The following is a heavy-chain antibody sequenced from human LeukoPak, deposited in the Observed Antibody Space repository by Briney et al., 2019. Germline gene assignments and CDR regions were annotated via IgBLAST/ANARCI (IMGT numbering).Heavy chain of an antibody. D-gene: IGHD2-2*01. Sequence: SETLSLSCAVYGGSFSDDFWTWIRLAPEKGLEWIGEVFHDGIANYNPSLKSRAFVSVDTSKKQSSLRLSSVTAADTAIYYCARGVVSTSRPPKNRFDPWGQGTLVTVSS. CDR3: ARGVVSTSRPPKNRFDP. J-gene: IGHJ5*02. CDR2: VFHDGIA. CDR1: GGSFSDDF. V-gene: IGHV4-34*01.